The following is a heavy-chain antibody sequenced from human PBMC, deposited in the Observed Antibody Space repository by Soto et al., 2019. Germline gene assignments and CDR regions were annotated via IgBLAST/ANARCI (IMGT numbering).Heavy chain of an antibody. CDR2: ISYGGNNK. Sequence: QVQLVESGGGVVQPGRSLRLSCAASGFTFSSYGVHWVRQAPGEVLEWVAVISYGGNNKYYADSVKGRFTISRDNSKNTLYLQMNSLRAEDTAVYYCVADYVATDAFDIWGQWTMVTVSS. J-gene: IGHJ3*02. D-gene: IGHD3-10*02. CDR1: GFTFSSYG. V-gene: IGHV3-30*03. CDR3: VADYVATDAFDI.